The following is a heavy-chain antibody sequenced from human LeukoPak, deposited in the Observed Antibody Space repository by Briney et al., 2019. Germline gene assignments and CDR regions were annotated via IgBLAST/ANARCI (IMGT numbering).Heavy chain of an antibody. CDR2: ISYSGSTI. CDR1: GFTFSDYY. D-gene: IGHD3-3*01. Sequence: PGGSLRLPCAASGFTFSDYYMSWIRQAPGKGLEWVSYISYSGSTIYYADSVKGRFTISRDNAKNSLYLQMNSLRAEDTAVYYCAGNSGAYYDFWSAQYWGQGTLVTVSS. V-gene: IGHV3-11*04. J-gene: IGHJ4*02. CDR3: AGNSGAYYDFWSAQY.